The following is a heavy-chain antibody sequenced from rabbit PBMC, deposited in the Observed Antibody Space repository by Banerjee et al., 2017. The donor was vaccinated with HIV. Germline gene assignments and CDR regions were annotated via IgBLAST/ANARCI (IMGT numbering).Heavy chain of an antibody. CDR1: GFSFNNNYV. D-gene: IGHD8-1*01. J-gene: IGHJ4*01. CDR3: ADTGSRDYTLFNL. CDR2: INSNTGNT. Sequence: QEPLKESGGGLVTPGGNLTLTCTASGFSFNNNYVMCWVRQAPGKGLEWIACINSNTGNTVYASWAKGPFTISKTSSTTVTLQMTSLTAADTATYFCADTGSRDYTLFNLWGQGTLVTVS. V-gene: IGHV1S45*01.